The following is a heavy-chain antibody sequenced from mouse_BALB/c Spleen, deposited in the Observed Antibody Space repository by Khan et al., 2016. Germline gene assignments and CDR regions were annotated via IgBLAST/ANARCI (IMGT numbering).Heavy chain of an antibody. CDR2: INSNGGST. Sequence: VGLVGSGGGLVQPGGSLKLSCAASGFTFRTYGMSWVRQTPDKRLELVATINSNGGSTYYPDSVKGRFTISRDNAKNTLYLQMSSLKSEDTAMYYCARENYRYYFDYWGQGTTLTVSS. CDR1: GFTFRTYG. D-gene: IGHD2-14*01. CDR3: ARENYRYYFDY. J-gene: IGHJ2*01. V-gene: IGHV5-6-3*01.